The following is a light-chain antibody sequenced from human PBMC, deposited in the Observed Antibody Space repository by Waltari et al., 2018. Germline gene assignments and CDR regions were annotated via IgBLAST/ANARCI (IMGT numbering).Light chain of an antibody. V-gene: IGLV2-14*03. CDR2: DVS. Sequence: QSALTQPASVSGSPGQSITVPLTGIRSEVGINSIVSLYQHHPGKAPKVVIYDVSYRPSGVSDRFSGSKSGNTASLTISGLQAEDEADYYCSSYTSNSAVFGGGTKVTVL. CDR1: RSEVGINSI. J-gene: IGLJ3*02. CDR3: SSYTSNSAV.